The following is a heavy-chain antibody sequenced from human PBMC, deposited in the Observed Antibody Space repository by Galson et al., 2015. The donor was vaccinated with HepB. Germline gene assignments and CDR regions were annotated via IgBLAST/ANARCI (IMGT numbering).Heavy chain of an antibody. V-gene: IGHV1-18*04. CDR3: ARDPYYYDSSGYYYVGFWAPGSDAFDI. CDR2: ISAYNGNT. J-gene: IGHJ3*02. D-gene: IGHD3-22*01. CDR1: GYTFTSYG. Sequence: SVKVSCKASGYTFTSYGISWVRQAPGQGLEWMGWISAYNGNTNYAQKLQGRVTMTTDTSTSTAYMELRSLRSDDTAVYYCARDPYYYDSSGYYYVGFWAPGSDAFDIWGQGTMVTVSS.